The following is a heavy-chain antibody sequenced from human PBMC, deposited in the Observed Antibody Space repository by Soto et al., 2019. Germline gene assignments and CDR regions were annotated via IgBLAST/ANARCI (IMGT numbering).Heavy chain of an antibody. Sequence: QVQLVQSGAEVKKPGSSVKVSCKASGGTFSSYTISWVRQAPGQGLEWMGRIIPILGIANYARKFQGRVTITADKSTSTAYMELSSLRSEDTAVYYCARLPGIVSMDVWGQGTTVTVSS. V-gene: IGHV1-69*02. CDR1: GGTFSSYT. J-gene: IGHJ6*02. CDR3: ARLPGIVSMDV. CDR2: IIPILGIA. D-gene: IGHD1-26*01.